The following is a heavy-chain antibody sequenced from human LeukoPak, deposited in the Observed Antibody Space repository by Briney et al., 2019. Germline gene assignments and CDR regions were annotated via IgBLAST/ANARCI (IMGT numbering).Heavy chain of an antibody. CDR3: AKDSEEGYCSSTSCSLGAFDI. CDR1: GFTFDDYA. D-gene: IGHD2-2*01. J-gene: IGHJ3*02. Sequence: GGSLRLSCATSGFTFDDYAMHWVRQAPGKGLEWVSGISWNSGSIGYADSVKGRFTISRDNAKNSLCLQMNSLRAEDTALYYCAKDSEEGYCSSTSCSLGAFDIWGQGTMVTVSS. V-gene: IGHV3-9*01. CDR2: ISWNSGSI.